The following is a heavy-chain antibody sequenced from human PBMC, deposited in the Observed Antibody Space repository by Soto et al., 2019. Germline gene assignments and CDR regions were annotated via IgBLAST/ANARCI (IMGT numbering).Heavy chain of an antibody. V-gene: IGHV5-51*01. CDR3: ARPPLPGYSIHFNS. CDR1: GYIFIDYW. J-gene: IGHJ4*02. Sequence: GESLKISCKASGYIFIDYWIGWVRQMPGKGLEWMGIVYPRDSDTRYSPSFQGQVTISADRSTGTAFLQWRSLKASDTALYYCARPPLPGYSIHFNSWGQGTRVTAPQ. D-gene: IGHD2-15*01. CDR2: VYPRDSDT.